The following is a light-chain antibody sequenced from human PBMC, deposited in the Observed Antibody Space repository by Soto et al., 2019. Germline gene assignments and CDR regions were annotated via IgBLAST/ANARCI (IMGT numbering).Light chain of an antibody. CDR1: KLGDKY. CDR3: QAWDGGTVV. Sequence: SYEPTQPPSMSVSPGQTATIACSGDKLGDKYVCWYQQKSGESPILVIYQDTKRPSGIPERFSGSNSGSTATLTISGTQSIDEADYYCQAWDGGTVVFGGGTKLTVL. CDR2: QDT. J-gene: IGLJ2*01. V-gene: IGLV3-1*01.